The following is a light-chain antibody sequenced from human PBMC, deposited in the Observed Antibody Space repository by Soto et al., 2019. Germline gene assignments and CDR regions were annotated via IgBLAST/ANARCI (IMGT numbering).Light chain of an antibody. CDR2: LGS. CDR3: MQSLQTPMYT. CDR1: QSLLHSNGYTY. Sequence: DIVMTQSPLSLPVTPGEPASISCRSSQSLLHSNGYTYLDWYLQKPGQSPQLLIYLGSNRASGVPDRFTGSGSGTDVTLIISRVEAEDVGVYYCMQSLQTPMYTFGQGTKLEIK. J-gene: IGKJ2*01. V-gene: IGKV2-28*01.